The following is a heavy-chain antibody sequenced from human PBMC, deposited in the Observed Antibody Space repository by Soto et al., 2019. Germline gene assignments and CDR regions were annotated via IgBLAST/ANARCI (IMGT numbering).Heavy chain of an antibody. Sequence: EVQLLESGGGLVQPGGSLRLSCAASGFTFSSYAMSWVRQAPGKGLEWVSAISGSGGSTYYADSVKGRFTISRDNSKNTLYLQMKRLRCKDPAVYYCAKDPARREDFDYWGQGTLVTVSS. J-gene: IGHJ4*02. D-gene: IGHD6-6*01. CDR2: ISGSGGST. V-gene: IGHV3-23*01. CDR1: GFTFSSYA. CDR3: AKDPARREDFDY.